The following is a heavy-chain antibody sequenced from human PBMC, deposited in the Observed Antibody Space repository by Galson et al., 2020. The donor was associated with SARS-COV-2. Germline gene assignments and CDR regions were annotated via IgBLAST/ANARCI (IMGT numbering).Heavy chain of an antibody. CDR3: ARDNDHDAFDI. CDR1: GYTFNGYY. CDR2: INPNSGGT. D-gene: IGHD1-1*01. Sequence: ASVKVSCKASGYTFNGYYIHWVRQAPGQGLEWMGWINPNSGGTTYAEHFQDWVTMTRDTSISTAYMELSRLRSDDTAVYYCARDNDHDAFDIWGQGTMVTVSS. V-gene: IGHV1-2*04. J-gene: IGHJ3*02.